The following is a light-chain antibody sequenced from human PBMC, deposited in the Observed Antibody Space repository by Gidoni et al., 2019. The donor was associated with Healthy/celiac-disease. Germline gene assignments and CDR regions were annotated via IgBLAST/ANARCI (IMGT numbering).Light chain of an antibody. CDR2: DAS. Sequence: ELVLTPSPSTLSLSPGERATLSCRASQSVSSYLDWYQQKPGQAPRLLIYDASNRATGIPARFSGSGSGTDFTLTISSIEPEDFAVYYCQQRSNWPTLTFGGGTKVEIK. CDR3: QQRSNWPTLT. J-gene: IGKJ4*01. CDR1: QSVSSY. V-gene: IGKV3-11*01.